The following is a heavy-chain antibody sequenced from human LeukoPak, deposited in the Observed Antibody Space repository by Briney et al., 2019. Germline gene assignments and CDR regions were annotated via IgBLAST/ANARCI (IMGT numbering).Heavy chain of an antibody. D-gene: IGHD3-22*01. J-gene: IGHJ4*02. V-gene: IGHV3-30-3*01. CDR1: GFTFSSYA. CDR3: ASSSIVVYY. Sequence: PGGSLRLSCAASGFTFSSYAMHWVRQAPGKGLEWVAVISYDGSNKYYADSVKGRFTISRDNSKNTLYLQMNSLRAEDTAVYYCASSSIVVYYWGQGTLVTVSS. CDR2: ISYDGSNK.